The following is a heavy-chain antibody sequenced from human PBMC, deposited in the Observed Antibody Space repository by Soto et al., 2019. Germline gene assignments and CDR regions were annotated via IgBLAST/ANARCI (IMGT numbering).Heavy chain of an antibody. Sequence: SETLSLTCTVSGGSISSYYWSWIRQPPGKGLEWIGYIYYSGSTYYNPSLKSRVTISVDTSKNQFSLKLSSVTAAYTAVYYCARAKTYFDYWGQGTLVTVSS. CDR3: ARAKTYFDY. J-gene: IGHJ4*02. CDR2: IYYSGST. CDR1: GGSISSYY. V-gene: IGHV4-59*08.